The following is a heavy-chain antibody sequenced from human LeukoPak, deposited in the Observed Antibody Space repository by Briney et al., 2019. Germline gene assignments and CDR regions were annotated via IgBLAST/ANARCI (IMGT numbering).Heavy chain of an antibody. V-gene: IGHV3-30*02. CDR1: GFTFSSYW. D-gene: IGHD3-10*01. J-gene: IGHJ4*02. CDR3: AKGGYGSGSYKY. Sequence: GGSLRLSCAASGFTFSSYWMSWVRQAPGKGLEWVAFIRYDGSNKYYADSVKGRFTISRDNSKNTLYLQMNSLRAEDTAVYYCAKGGYGSGSYKYWGQGTLVTVSS. CDR2: IRYDGSNK.